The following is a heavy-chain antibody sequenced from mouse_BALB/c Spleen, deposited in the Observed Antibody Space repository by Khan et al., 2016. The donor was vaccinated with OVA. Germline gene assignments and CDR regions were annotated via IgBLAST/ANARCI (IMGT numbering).Heavy chain of an antibody. CDR2: INPSNDYT. CDR3: VRDGAYHWNDGGLAY. J-gene: IGHJ3*01. Sequence: VQLQESGAELAKPGASVKMSCKASGYTFTSYTIHWIKKRPGQGLEWIGYINPSNDYTNYNQKFKDKATLTTDKSSTTAYLQLSSLTSDDSTVDNCVRDGAYHWNDGGLAYWGQGTPVTVSA. CDR1: GYTFTSYT. V-gene: IGHV1-4*01. D-gene: IGHD1-2*01.